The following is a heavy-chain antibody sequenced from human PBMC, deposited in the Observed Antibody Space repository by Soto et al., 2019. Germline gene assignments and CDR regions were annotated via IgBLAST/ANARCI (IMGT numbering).Heavy chain of an antibody. D-gene: IGHD2-2*01. CDR2: IWYDGSNK. CDR1: GFTFSSYG. CDR3: ARDRPEPDIVVVPAALPDY. V-gene: IGHV3-33*01. J-gene: IGHJ4*02. Sequence: QVQLVESGGGVVQPGRSLRLSCAASGFTFSSYGMHWVRQAPGKGLEWVAVIWYDGSNKYYADSVKGRFTISRDNSKNTLYLQMNSLRAEDTAVYYCARDRPEPDIVVVPAALPDYWGQGTLVTVSS.